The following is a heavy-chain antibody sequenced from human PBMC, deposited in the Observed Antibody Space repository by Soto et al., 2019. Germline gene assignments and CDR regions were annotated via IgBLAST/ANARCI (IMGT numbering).Heavy chain of an antibody. CDR3: ARAPCDYALCYGMDV. CDR2: ISSSGSTI. J-gene: IGHJ6*02. CDR1: GFTFSDYY. D-gene: IGHD4-17*01. Sequence: LRLSCADSGFTFSDYYMSWIRQAPGKGLEWVSYISSSGSTIYYADSVTGRFTISRDNAKNSLYLQMNSLKAEDTAVYYCARAPCDYALCYGMDVWGQGTTVTVSS. V-gene: IGHV3-11*01.